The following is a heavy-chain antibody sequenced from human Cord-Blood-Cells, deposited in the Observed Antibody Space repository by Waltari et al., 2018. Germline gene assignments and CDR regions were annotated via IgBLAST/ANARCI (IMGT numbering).Heavy chain of an antibody. V-gene: IGHV4-31*03. J-gene: IGHJ4*02. CDR1: GGPIRGGGNY. CDR3: ARGEYQLGGYFDY. D-gene: IGHD2-2*01. CDR2: IDYSVST. Sequence: QVQLQESGPGLVKPSQTLSLTCTVSGGPIRGGGNYWSWLRQHPGKGLEWIGYIDYSVSTYYNPSHKRRVTTTVDTSKNRFALKLSSVTAADTAVYYCARGEYQLGGYFDYWGQGTLVTVSS.